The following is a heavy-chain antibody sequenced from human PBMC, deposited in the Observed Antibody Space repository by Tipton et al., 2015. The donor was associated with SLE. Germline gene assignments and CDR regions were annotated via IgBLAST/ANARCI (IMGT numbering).Heavy chain of an antibody. CDR2: MNPNSGNT. D-gene: IGHD3-22*01. V-gene: IGHV1-8*01. Sequence: QLVQSGAEVKKPGASVKVSCKASGYTFTNYDINWVRQATGQGLEWMGWMNPNSGNTGCAQKFQGRVTMTRNTSISTAYMELRTLRYEDPAVYYCARGSVIGTVSVGVDVWGQGTTVIVSS. CDR1: GYTFTNYD. CDR3: ARGSVIGTVSVGVDV. J-gene: IGHJ6*02.